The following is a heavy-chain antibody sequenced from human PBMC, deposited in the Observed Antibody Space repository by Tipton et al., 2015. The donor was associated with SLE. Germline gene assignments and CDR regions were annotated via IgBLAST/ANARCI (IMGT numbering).Heavy chain of an antibody. D-gene: IGHD6-13*01. V-gene: IGHV1-58*02. CDR1: GFTSTSSA. Sequence: QSGPEVKKPGTSVKVSCKASGFTSTSSAMQWVRQARGQRPEWIGWIVLGSGNTFYAQKFQERVTITRDMSTTTSYMELFSLRSEDTAVYYCAAELTSSRTLHHYGTDVWGQGTTVTVSS. CDR3: AAELTSSRTLHHYGTDV. J-gene: IGHJ6*02. CDR2: IVLGSGNT.